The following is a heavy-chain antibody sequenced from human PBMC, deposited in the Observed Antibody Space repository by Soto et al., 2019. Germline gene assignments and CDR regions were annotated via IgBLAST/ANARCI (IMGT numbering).Heavy chain of an antibody. D-gene: IGHD2-15*01. CDR1: GGSISSSSYY. V-gene: IGHV4-39*01. Sequence: SETLSLTCTVSGGSISSSSYYWGWIRQPPGKGLEWIGSIYYSGSTYYNPSLKSRVTISVDTSKNQFSLKLSSVTAADTAVYYCARQGYCSGGSCYAYYYYHYMDVWGKGTTVT. CDR2: IYYSGST. J-gene: IGHJ6*03. CDR3: ARQGYCSGGSCYAYYYYHYMDV.